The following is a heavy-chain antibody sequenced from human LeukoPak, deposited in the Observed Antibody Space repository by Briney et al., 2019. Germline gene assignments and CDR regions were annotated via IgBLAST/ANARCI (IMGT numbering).Heavy chain of an antibody. CDR3: SSGFYREYYFDY. D-gene: IGHD3-22*01. J-gene: IGHJ4*02. V-gene: IGHV3-23*01. CDR1: RFTFSNYA. Sequence: GGSLRLSCAASRFTFSNYAMSWVRQAPGKGLEWVSTISGSGGSTYYADSVKGRFTISRDNSKNTLHLQMNSLYYCAKSACYDSSGFYREYYFDYWGQGTLVTVSS. CDR2: ISGSGGST.